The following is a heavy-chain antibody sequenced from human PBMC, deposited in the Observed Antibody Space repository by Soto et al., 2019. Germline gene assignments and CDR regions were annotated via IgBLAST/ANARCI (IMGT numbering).Heavy chain of an antibody. CDR1: GFTFNSLS. CDR2: ISHDGRVT. D-gene: IGHD2-21*02. Sequence: QVQLVESGGGMVQPGTSLRLSCAASGFTFNSLSLHWVRQRPDKGLEWVAVISHDGRVTFYADFVKGRFTVSRDNSKNTIDLQLNSLRAEEPAVYYCEREPYGDSQYFDYWGEGTLVTVSS. CDR3: EREPYGDSQYFDY. V-gene: IGHV3-30*04. J-gene: IGHJ4*02.